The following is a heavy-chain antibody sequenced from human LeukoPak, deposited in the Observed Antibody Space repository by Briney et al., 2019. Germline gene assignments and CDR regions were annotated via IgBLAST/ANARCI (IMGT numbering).Heavy chain of an antibody. CDR3: ARGPPYSSSWYPRIFWGPYFDY. CDR2: IYYSGST. J-gene: IGHJ4*02. Sequence: SETLFLTCTVSGGSISSGGYYWSWIRQHPGKGLEWIGYIYYSGSTYYNPSLKSRVTISVDTSKNQFSLKLSSVTAADTAVYYCARGPPYSSSWYPRIFWGPYFDYWGQGTLVTVSS. D-gene: IGHD6-13*01. CDR1: GGSISSGGYY. V-gene: IGHV4-31*03.